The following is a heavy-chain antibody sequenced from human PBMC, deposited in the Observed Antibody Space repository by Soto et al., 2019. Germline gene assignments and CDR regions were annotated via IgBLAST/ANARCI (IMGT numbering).Heavy chain of an antibody. V-gene: IGHV1-18*01. CDR2: ISAYNGNT. J-gene: IGHJ4*02. CDR1: GCTFSSYH. CDR3: ARDLPPVDY. Sequence: QIQLVQSGAEVKKPGASVKVSCKASGCTFSSYHITWVRQAPGQGLEWMGWISAYNGNTNYAQNLQGRVTMTTDPSTSTAYMELRSLRSDDTAVYYFARDLPPVDYWGRGTLVTVSS.